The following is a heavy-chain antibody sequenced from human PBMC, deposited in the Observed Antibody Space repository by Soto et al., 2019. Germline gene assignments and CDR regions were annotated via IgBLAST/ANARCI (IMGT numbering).Heavy chain of an antibody. CDR1: GFTFSSYE. CDR3: ARLDCSSSSCYRHHGMDV. V-gene: IGHV3-48*03. CDR2: ISSSGSTI. J-gene: IGHJ6*02. Sequence: GGSLRLSCAASGFTFSSYEMNWVRQAPGKGLEWVSYISSSGSTIYYADSVQGRFTISRDNAKNSLYLQRNSLRAEDTAVYYCARLDCSSSSCYRHHGMDVWGQGTTVTVSS. D-gene: IGHD2-2*02.